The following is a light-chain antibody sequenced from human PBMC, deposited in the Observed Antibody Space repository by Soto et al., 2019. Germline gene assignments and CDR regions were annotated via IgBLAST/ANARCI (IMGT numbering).Light chain of an antibody. V-gene: IGKV1-5*03. Sequence: DIQLAQSPSTLSASVGDRLIITCRATQSINWLAWYQQKPGKAPKLLIFEALRLESGVPSRFSGSGYGTGFTLTISCLQPDDFGTYYCQHYDTYSTMWTFGQGTKVDVK. J-gene: IGKJ1*01. CDR2: EAL. CDR3: QHYDTYSTMWT. CDR1: QSINW.